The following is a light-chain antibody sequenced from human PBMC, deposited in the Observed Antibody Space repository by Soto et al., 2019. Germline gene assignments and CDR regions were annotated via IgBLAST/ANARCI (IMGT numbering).Light chain of an antibody. J-gene: IGKJ2*01. V-gene: IGKV3-20*01. Sequence: EIGWTQSPGTLSLPPGERATLSCRASQSVSSSYLAWYQQKPGQAPSLLIYGASSRATGIPDRFSGSGSGTDFALTISRLEREDFAVYYCQQYGSAPPYTFGEGTKLEIK. CDR2: GAS. CDR3: QQYGSAPPYT. CDR1: QSVSSSY.